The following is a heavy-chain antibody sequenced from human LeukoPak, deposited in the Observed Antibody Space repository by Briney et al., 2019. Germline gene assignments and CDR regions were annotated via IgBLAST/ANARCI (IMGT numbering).Heavy chain of an antibody. CDR1: GFTFDDYA. J-gene: IGHJ4*02. CDR2: ISWNSGGI. CDR3: AKGSITYFDY. V-gene: IGHV3-9*01. Sequence: GRSLRLSCAASGFTFDDYAMHWVRQAPGKGLEWVSGISWNSGGIGYADSVKGRFTISRDNAKNSLYLQMNSLRAEDTALYYCAKGSITYFDYWGQGTLVTVSS. D-gene: IGHD1-14*01.